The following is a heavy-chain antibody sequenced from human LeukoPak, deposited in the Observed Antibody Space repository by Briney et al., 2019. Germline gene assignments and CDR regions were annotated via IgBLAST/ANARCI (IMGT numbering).Heavy chain of an antibody. J-gene: IGHJ4*02. CDR1: GFTFSSYA. D-gene: IGHD2-8*01. V-gene: IGHV3-30*04. CDR2: ISYDGSNK. Sequence: PGGSRRLSCAASGFTFSSYAMHWVRQAPGKGLEWVAVISYDGSNKYYADSVKGRFTISRDNSKNTLYLQMNSLRAEDTAVYYCARVKVYSPGPYWGQGTLVTVSS. CDR3: ARVKVYSPGPY.